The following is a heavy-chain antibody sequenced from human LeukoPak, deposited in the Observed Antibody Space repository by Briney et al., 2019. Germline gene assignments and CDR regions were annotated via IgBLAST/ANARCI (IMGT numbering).Heavy chain of an antibody. V-gene: IGHV3-23*01. J-gene: IGHJ4*02. Sequence: GGSLRLSCAASGFTFSSYAMSWVRQAPGKGLEWVSAISGSGGSTYYADSVKGRFTISRDNSKNTLYLQMNSLRAEDTAVYYCAKDQGLYYYDSSGYGGFDYWGQGTLVTVSS. CDR2: ISGSGGST. CDR1: GFTFSSYA. D-gene: IGHD3-22*01. CDR3: AKDQGLYYYDSSGYGGFDY.